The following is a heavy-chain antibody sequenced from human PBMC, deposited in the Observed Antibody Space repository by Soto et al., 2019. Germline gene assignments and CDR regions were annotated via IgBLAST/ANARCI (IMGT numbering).Heavy chain of an antibody. CDR3: ARVGGLAARTFDY. CDR2: IYYSGST. V-gene: IGHV4-59*01. Sequence: SETLSLTCTVSGGSISDFYWGWIRQPPGKGLEWIGYIYYSGSTNYNPSLKSRVTISVDTSKNQFSLNLRSMSPADTAVYYCARVGGLAARTFDYWGQGTLVTVSS. CDR1: GGSISDFY. J-gene: IGHJ4*02. D-gene: IGHD6-6*01.